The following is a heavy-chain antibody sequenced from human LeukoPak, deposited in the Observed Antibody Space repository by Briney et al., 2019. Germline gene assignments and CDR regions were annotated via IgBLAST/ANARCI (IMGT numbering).Heavy chain of an antibody. Sequence: PGGSLRLSCVVSGFNFDNFAMHWVRQAPGKGLEWVAVISYDGSNKYYADFVKGRFTISRDNSKNTLYLQMNSLRAEDTAVYYCAKDRGTMVRGVIISFDYWGQGTLVTVSS. CDR1: GFNFDNFA. D-gene: IGHD3-10*01. CDR3: AKDRGTMVRGVIISFDY. J-gene: IGHJ4*02. CDR2: ISYDGSNK. V-gene: IGHV3-30-3*01.